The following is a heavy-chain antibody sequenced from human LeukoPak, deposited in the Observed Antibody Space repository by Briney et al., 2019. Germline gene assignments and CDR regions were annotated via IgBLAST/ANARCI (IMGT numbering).Heavy chain of an antibody. CDR3: ATDMVGYCGGVTCYSEAY. Sequence: ASVKVSCKVSGYSLNELSMHGVRQAPGKGLEWMGGFDPEAGKTAYAEKLDGRLTVTDDTTTDTAYVQLSSLRLEDTAVYDCATDMVGYCGGVTCYSEAYWGQGSLVTVSS. D-gene: IGHD2-21*01. J-gene: IGHJ4*02. CDR2: FDPEAGKT. V-gene: IGHV1-24*01. CDR1: GYSLNELS.